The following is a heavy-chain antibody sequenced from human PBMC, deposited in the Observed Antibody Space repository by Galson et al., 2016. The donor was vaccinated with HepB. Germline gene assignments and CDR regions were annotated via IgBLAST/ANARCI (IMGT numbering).Heavy chain of an antibody. V-gene: IGHV4-4*02. CDR1: GGSLSTRNW. CDR2: IYHTGPT. CDR3: ASLGYCSGGDCYSVD. Sequence: ETLSLTCAVSGGSLSTRNWWSWIRQTPGKGLEWIGEIYHTGPTNYNPSLKSRITMSLDKSKNQFSLKLNSVTAADTAVYYCASLGYCSGGDCYSVDWGQGTMVTVSS. D-gene: IGHD2-15*01. J-gene: IGHJ4*02.